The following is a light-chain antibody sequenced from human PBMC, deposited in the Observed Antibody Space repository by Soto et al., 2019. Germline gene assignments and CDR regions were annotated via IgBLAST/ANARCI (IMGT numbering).Light chain of an antibody. CDR3: SSYTSSSTLENV. J-gene: IGLJ7*01. CDR1: SSDVGGYNY. CDR2: EVS. Sequence: QSVLTQPASVSGSPGQSITISCTGTSSDVGGYNYVSWYQQHPGKAPKLMIYEVSNRPSGVSNRFSGSKSGNTASLTISGLQAEDEADYYCSSYTSSSTLENVFGTGTQLTVL. V-gene: IGLV2-14*01.